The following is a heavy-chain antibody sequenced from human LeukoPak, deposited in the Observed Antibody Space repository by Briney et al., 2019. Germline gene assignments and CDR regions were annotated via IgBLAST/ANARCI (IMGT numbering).Heavy chain of an antibody. D-gene: IGHD6-25*01. Sequence: GGSLRLSCAASGFTFSSYSMNWVRQAPGKGLEWVSYITSAGSTYYADSVKGRFTISRDNAKNSLYLQMNSLRAEDTAVYYCAREYVGHSSGWIDYWGQGTLVTVSS. CDR1: GFTFSSYS. CDR3: AREYVGHSSGWIDY. CDR2: ITSAGST. V-gene: IGHV3-48*04. J-gene: IGHJ4*02.